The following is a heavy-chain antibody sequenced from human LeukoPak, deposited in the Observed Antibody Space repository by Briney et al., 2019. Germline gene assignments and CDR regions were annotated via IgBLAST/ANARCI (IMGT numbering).Heavy chain of an antibody. CDR2: ISSSADYV. D-gene: IGHD4-11*01. CDR3: ARETYTSWAFDI. J-gene: IGHJ3*02. V-gene: IGHV3-21*01. CDR1: GFTFTNYD. Sequence: PGGSLRLSCVASGFTFTNYDFNWVRQVPGKGLEWVSSISSSADYVHYADSVKGRFTISRDNAKNSVSLHMSNLRAEDAAVYYCARETYTSWAFDIWGQGTMVTVSS.